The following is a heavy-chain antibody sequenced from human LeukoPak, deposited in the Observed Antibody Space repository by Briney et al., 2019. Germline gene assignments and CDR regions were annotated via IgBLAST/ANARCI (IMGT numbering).Heavy chain of an antibody. V-gene: IGHV3-7*03. CDR2: IHQNGGTE. J-gene: IGHJ6*02. D-gene: IGHD4-11*01. CDR3: ARERTTVISSYGMDV. Sequence: RGSLRLSCAASGFTVSSYWMSWVRQAPGEGLEWVACIHQNGGTEYYVDSVKGRFAISRDNTKNSLYPQMNSLTIEDTAVYYCARERTTVISSYGMDVWGQGTTVTVSS. CDR1: GFTVSSYW.